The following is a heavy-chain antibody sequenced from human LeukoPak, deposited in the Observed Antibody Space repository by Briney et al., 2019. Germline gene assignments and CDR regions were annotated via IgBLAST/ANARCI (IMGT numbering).Heavy chain of an antibody. CDR1: GFTVSSNY. CDR3: ARMADFWSGYYDY. D-gene: IGHD3-3*01. V-gene: IGHV3-66*02. J-gene: IGHJ4*02. CDR2: IYSGGST. Sequence: GGSLRLSCAASGFTVSSNYMSWVRQAPGKGLEWVSVIYSGGSTYYADSVKGRFTISRDNSKNTLYLQMNSLRAEDTAVYYCARMADFWSGYYDYWGQGTLVTVSS.